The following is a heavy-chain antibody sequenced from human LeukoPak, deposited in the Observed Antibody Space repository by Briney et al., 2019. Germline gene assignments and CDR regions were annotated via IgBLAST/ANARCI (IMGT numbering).Heavy chain of an antibody. J-gene: IGHJ6*04. Sequence: SQTLSLTCAISGDSVSSNSAARNWIRQSPSRGLEWLGRTYYRSKWYNDYAVSVKSRMSINPDTSKNQFSLQLNSVTPEDTAVYYCARETDYPYYYGMDVWGKGTTVTVSS. D-gene: IGHD3-16*01. CDR2: TYYRSKWYN. V-gene: IGHV6-1*01. CDR3: ARETDYPYYYGMDV. CDR1: GDSVSSNSAA.